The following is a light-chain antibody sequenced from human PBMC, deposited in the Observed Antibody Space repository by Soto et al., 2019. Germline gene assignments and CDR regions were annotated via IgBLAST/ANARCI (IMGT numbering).Light chain of an antibody. V-gene: IGKV3D-15*01. CDR2: GAA. CDR3: QQYNDWPPFT. CDR1: QSVSSTY. Sequence: EIVLTQSPGTLSLSPGERATLSCRASQSVSSTYLAWYQHKPGQAPRLLIYGAATRAAGVPDRFSGSGSGTDFTLTISSLQSEDFAVYYCQQYNDWPPFTLGPGTKVDIK. J-gene: IGKJ3*01.